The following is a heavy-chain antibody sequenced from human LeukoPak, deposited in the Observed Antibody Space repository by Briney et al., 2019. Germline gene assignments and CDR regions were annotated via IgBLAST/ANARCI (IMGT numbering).Heavy chain of an antibody. CDR2: INTNTGNP. CDR1: GYTFTSYA. CDR3: AGRDSYYDILTGSVGYYGMDV. J-gene: IGHJ6*02. V-gene: IGHV7-4-1*02. D-gene: IGHD3-9*01. Sequence: GASVKVSCKASGYTFTSYAMNWVRQAPGQGLEWMGWINTNTGNPTYAQGFTGRFVFSLDTSVSTAYLQISSLKAEDTAVYYCAGRDSYYDILTGSVGYYGMDVWGQGTTVTVSS.